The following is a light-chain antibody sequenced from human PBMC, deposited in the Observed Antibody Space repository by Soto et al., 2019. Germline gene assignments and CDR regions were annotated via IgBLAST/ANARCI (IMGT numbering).Light chain of an antibody. CDR1: QSLSSSY. J-gene: IGKJ5*01. CDR3: QQYVISVT. CDR2: GAF. Sequence: EIVLTQSPVTLSLSPGERATLSCRASQSLSSSYFAWYQHKPGQGPRLLIYGAFTRATGIPDRFSGSGSGTDFTLTISRLETQDSAMYYCQQYVISVTFGQGTRLEIK. V-gene: IGKV3-20*01.